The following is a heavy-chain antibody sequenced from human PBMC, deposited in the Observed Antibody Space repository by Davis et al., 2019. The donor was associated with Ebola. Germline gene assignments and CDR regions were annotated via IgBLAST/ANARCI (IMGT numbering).Heavy chain of an antibody. CDR3: AGGLWNSGTYYPPPFHY. CDR2: IYHTGST. CDR1: GDSIDFSNW. J-gene: IGHJ4*02. V-gene: IGHV4-4*02. D-gene: IGHD3-22*01. Sequence: MPSETLSLTCAVSGDSIDFSNWWTWVRQPPGKGLEWVGQIYHTGSTDYNPSLKSRVTISVDKSKNQFSLKLTSVAAADTAVYYCAGGLWNSGTYYPPPFHYWGQGALVPVSS.